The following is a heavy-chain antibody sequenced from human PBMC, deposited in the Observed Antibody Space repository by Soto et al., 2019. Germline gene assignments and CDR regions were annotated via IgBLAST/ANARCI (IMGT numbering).Heavy chain of an antibody. CDR2: ISGSGGST. J-gene: IGHJ3*02. CDR1: GFTFSSYA. CDR3: AKDTSWGSISSFDI. Sequence: GGSLRLSCAASGFTFSSYAMSWVRQAPGKGLEWVSAISGSGGSTYYADSVEGRFTISRDNSKNTLYLQMNSLRAEDTAVYYGAKDTSWGSISSFDIWGQGTMVTVSS. V-gene: IGHV3-23*01. D-gene: IGHD2-2*01.